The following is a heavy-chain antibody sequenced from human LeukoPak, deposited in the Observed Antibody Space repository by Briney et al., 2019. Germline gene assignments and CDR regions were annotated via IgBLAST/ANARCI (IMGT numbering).Heavy chain of an antibody. J-gene: IGHJ4*02. V-gene: IGHV5-51*01. CDR2: TYPGDSDT. Sequence: GESLKISSKGSGYSFTSYWIGWVRPRPGKGLEWMGITYPGDSDTRYSPSFQGQVTISADKSSSTAYLQWSSLKASDTAMYYCASPDYYDSSGYSPGVGYWGQGTLVTVSS. CDR3: ASPDYYDSSGYSPGVGY. D-gene: IGHD3-22*01. CDR1: GYSFTSYW.